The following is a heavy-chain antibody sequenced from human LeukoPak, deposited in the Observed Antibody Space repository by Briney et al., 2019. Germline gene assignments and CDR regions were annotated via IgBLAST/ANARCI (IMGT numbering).Heavy chain of an antibody. CDR3: AKSGGFFDT. D-gene: IGHD1-26*01. CDR2: INEDETEK. CDR1: GFTFRNYW. Sequence: HPGGSLRLSCAVSGFTFRNYWMTWVRQAPGKGLEWVANINEDETEKFYVDSVVGRFTISRDNGKNFLYLQMNSLRAEDTAVYYCAKSGGFFDTWGQGTLVTVSS. V-gene: IGHV3-7*01. J-gene: IGHJ5*02.